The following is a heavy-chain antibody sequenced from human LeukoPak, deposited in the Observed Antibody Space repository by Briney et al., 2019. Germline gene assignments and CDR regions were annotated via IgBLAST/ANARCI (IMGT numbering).Heavy chain of an antibody. CDR2: IYSGGST. J-gene: IGHJ4*02. D-gene: IGHD2-2*01. CDR1: GFTVSSNY. Sequence: GGSLRLSCAASGFTVSSNYMNWVRQAPGKGLEWVSIIYSGGSTYYADSVKGRFTISRDNSKNTLYLQMNSLRAEDTAVYYCARDLSPAATDYWGQGTLVTVSS. V-gene: IGHV3-66*01. CDR3: ARDLSPAATDY.